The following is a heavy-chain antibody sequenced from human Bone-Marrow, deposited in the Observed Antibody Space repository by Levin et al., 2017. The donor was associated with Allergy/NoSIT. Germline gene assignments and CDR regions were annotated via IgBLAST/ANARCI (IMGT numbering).Heavy chain of an antibody. CDR1: GFTFSSYG. CDR2: IWYDGSNK. J-gene: IGHJ6*04. V-gene: IGHV3-33*01. Sequence: TGGSLRLSCAASGFTFSSYGMHWVRQAPGKGLEWVAVIWYDGSNKYYADSVKGRFTISRDNSKNTLYQQMNSLRAEDTAVYYCARDQVVGAKGTYYYYGMDVWGKGTTVTVSS. D-gene: IGHD1-26*01. CDR3: ARDQVVGAKGTYYYYGMDV.